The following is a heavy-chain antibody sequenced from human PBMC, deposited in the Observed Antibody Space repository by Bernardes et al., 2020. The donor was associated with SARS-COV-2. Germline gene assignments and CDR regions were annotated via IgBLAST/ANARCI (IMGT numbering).Heavy chain of an antibody. Sequence: GGSLRLSCAASGFTVSSNYMSWVRQAPGKGLEWVSVIYRGGSTYYADSVKGRFTISRDNSKNTLYLQMNGLRAEDTAVYYCARNADPHWFDYWGRGILVTVSS. V-gene: IGHV3-53*01. CDR1: GFTVSSNY. D-gene: IGHD1-1*01. CDR3: ARNADPHWFDY. J-gene: IGHJ4*02. CDR2: IYRGGST.